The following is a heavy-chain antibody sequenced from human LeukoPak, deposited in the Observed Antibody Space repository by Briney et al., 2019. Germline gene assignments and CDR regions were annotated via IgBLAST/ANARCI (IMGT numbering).Heavy chain of an antibody. Sequence: GGSLRLSCAASGFTFSDYSMNWVRQAPGKGLEWISYISSSRSDIYYADSVKGRFTVSRDNVRNSLHLQMNSLRVEDTAVYFCARDGGKWLQSYYFDYWGRGNLVIVSS. CDR1: GFTFSDYS. J-gene: IGHJ4*02. CDR2: ISSSRSDI. V-gene: IGHV3-48*01. D-gene: IGHD5-24*01. CDR3: ARDGGKWLQSYYFDY.